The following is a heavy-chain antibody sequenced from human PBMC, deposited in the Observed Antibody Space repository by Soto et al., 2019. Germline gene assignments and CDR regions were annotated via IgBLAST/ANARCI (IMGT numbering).Heavy chain of an antibody. CDR2: IYYSGST. J-gene: IGHJ4*02. CDR3: ARGPPGYCSGGSCYSGGANFDY. CDR1: SGSISSYF. V-gene: IGHV4-59*07. D-gene: IGHD2-15*01. Sequence: PSDTLSLSCTVCSGSISSYFWSWIRRPPGKGLEWIGYIYYSGSTNYNPSLKSRVTISVDTSKNQFSLKLSSVTAADTAVYYCARGPPGYCSGGSCYSGGANFDYWGQGTLVTVSS.